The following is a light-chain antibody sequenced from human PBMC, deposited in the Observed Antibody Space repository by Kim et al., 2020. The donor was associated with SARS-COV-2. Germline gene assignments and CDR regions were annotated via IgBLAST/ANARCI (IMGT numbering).Light chain of an antibody. J-gene: IGLJ3*02. CDR3: WLSHSGVRV. Sequence: PGGTVTLTCGSSTGPVTFGHFPYWFQQKPGHGPTTLIYDATSKHSWTPARFSGSLLGGKAALTLSGAQPEDEADYYCWLSHSGVRVFGGGTQLTVL. CDR1: TGPVTFGHF. CDR2: DAT. V-gene: IGLV7-46*01.